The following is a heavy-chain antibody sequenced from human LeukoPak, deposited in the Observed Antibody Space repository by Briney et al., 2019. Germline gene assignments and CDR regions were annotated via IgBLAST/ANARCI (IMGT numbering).Heavy chain of an antibody. D-gene: IGHD5-12*01. V-gene: IGHV3-7*01. CDR3: SRDEKHGYANGYPVDY. J-gene: IGHJ4*02. CDR2: IKDDGSLK. Sequence: PGGSLTLSCAASGFTFSTYWMNWVRLAPGQGLGLVGNIKDDGSLKYYVDSVHRRCTISRDNAKNSLYLQMHSLRDAATAVYYCSRDEKHGYANGYPVDYWGEGALVTVSS. CDR1: GFTFSTYW.